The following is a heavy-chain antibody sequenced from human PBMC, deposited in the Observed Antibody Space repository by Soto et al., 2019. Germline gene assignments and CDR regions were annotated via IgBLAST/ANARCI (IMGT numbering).Heavy chain of an antibody. V-gene: IGHV1-3*04. CDR2: INTGNSNT. J-gene: IGHJ3*02. D-gene: IGHD3-9*01. Sequence: DSVKVSCKASGYTFTSYAMHWVRQAPGQRLEWMGWINTGNSNTKYSQKFQGRVTITRDTSASIAYMELSSLRSEDTAVYYCATTYYDLLTGYYTAFDISGQGTMVTVS. CDR3: ATTYYDLLTGYYTAFDI. CDR1: GYTFTSYA.